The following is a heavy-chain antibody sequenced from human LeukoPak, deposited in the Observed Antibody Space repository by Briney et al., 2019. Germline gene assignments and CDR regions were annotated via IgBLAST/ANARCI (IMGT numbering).Heavy chain of an antibody. Sequence: GGSLRLSCAASGFTFSSYSMNWVRQAPGKGLEWVSYISSSGSTIYYADSVKGRFTISRDNAKNSLYLQMNSLRAEDTAVYYCARGIQDSSSWPIDYWGQGTLVTVSS. D-gene: IGHD6-13*01. CDR2: ISSSGSTI. CDR1: GFTFSSYS. CDR3: ARGIQDSSSWPIDY. V-gene: IGHV3-48*01. J-gene: IGHJ4*02.